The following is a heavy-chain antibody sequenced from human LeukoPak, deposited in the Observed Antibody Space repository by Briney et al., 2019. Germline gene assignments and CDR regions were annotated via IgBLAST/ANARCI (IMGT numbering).Heavy chain of an antibody. CDR3: AKDPFMTSHFYMDV. CDR1: GFTFSSYA. CDR2: LSGGGENT. D-gene: IGHD4-11*01. V-gene: IGHV3-23*01. J-gene: IGHJ6*03. Sequence: GGSLRPSCAASGFTFSSYAMTWVSQAPGKGLGWVSSLSGGGENTYYADSVKGRFTVSRDNSKSTLYLQMNDLSADDTAIYYCAKDPFMTSHFYMDVWGKGTTVTVSS.